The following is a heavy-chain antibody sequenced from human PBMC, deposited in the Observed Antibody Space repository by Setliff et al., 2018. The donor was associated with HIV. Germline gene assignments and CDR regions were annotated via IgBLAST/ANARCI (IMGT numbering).Heavy chain of an antibody. Sequence: SETLSLTCAVSGYSIRSGYYWGWIRQSPGKGLEWIGSIFHSGSTYTSPSLRSRVTMSVDTSKNQFSLKVRSVTAVDTAVYYCARSALWFGKADWYVDLWGRGTLVTVSS. CDR3: ARSALWFGKADWYVDL. CDR1: GYSIRSGYY. V-gene: IGHV4-38-2*01. CDR2: IFHSGST. D-gene: IGHD3-10*01. J-gene: IGHJ2*01.